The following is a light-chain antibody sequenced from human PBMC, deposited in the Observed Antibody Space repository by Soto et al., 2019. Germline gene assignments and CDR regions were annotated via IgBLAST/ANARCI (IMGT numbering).Light chain of an antibody. J-gene: IGKJ2*01. CDR1: KGFGSY. CDR3: QQYYSYPYT. Sequence: AIRMTQSPSSFSASTGDRVTITCRASKGFGSYLAWYQQKPGKAPKLLIYAASTLQIGVPSRFSGSGSGTDFTLTISCLQSEDFATYYCQQYYSYPYTFGQGTKLEIK. V-gene: IGKV1-8*01. CDR2: AAS.